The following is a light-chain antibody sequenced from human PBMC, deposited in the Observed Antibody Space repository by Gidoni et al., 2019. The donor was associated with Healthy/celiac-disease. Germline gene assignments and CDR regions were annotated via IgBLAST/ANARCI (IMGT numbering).Light chain of an antibody. J-gene: IGKJ1*01. Sequence: DIQMTQSPSSLPASVGDRVTITCRASQSISSYLNWSQQKPGKAPKLLIYAASSLQSGVPSRFSGSGSGTDFTLTISSLQPEDFATYYCQQSYSTPWTFGQGTKVEIK. CDR1: QSISSY. V-gene: IGKV1-39*01. CDR2: AAS. CDR3: QQSYSTPWT.